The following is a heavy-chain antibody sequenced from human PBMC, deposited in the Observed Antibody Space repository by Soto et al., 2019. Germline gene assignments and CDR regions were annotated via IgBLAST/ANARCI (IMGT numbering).Heavy chain of an antibody. CDR2: IYYSGST. Sequence: SETLSLTCTVSGGSISSGDYYWSWIRQPPGKGLEWIGYIYYSGSTYYNPSLKSRFTISVDTSKNQFSLKLSSVTAADTAVYYCARGGFVVVTVNAFDIWGQGTMVTVSS. V-gene: IGHV4-30-4*01. CDR3: ARGGFVVVTVNAFDI. CDR1: GGSISSGDYY. D-gene: IGHD2-21*02. J-gene: IGHJ3*02.